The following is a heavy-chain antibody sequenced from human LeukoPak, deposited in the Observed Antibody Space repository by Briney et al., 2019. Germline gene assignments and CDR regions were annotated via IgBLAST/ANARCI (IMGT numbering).Heavy chain of an antibody. J-gene: IGHJ5*02. CDR1: GGSITSGSYY. Sequence: SETLSLTCTVSGGSITSGSYYWSWIRQPAGKGLEWIGRIYISGTTNYNPSLKSRVTISVDTSNNQFSLRLTSVTAADTAVYYCARLGRGKDSSSWYTVRENWLDPWGQGTLVTVSS. V-gene: IGHV4-61*02. D-gene: IGHD6-13*01. CDR3: ARLGRGKDSSSWYTVRENWLDP. CDR2: IYISGTT.